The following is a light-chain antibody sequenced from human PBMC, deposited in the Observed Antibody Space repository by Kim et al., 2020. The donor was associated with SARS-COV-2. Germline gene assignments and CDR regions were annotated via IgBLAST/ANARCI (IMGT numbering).Light chain of an antibody. CDR2: GDD. CDR3: QSYDNYNQV. Sequence: GKTVTISGTRSSGSIASNYVQWYQQRPGSAPTTVIYGDDQRPSGVPDRFSGSIDSSSNSASLTISSLKTEDEAEYYCQSYDNYNQVFGGGTQLTVL. V-gene: IGLV6-57*03. CDR1: SGSIASNY. J-gene: IGLJ3*02.